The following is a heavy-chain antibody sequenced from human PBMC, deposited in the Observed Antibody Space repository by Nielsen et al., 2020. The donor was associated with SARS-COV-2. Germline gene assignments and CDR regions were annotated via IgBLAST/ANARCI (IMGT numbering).Heavy chain of an antibody. CDR1: GFTVTSNS. V-gene: IGHV3-53*01. CDR2: IDSGGST. Sequence: GGSLRLSCAVSGFTVTSNSMSWVRQAPGKGLGWVSVIDSGGSTFYADSVKGRFTISRDNSKNTLYLQMNSLRAEDSAVYYCARVPGSSWYFDYWGQGTLVTVSS. CDR3: ARVPGSSWYFDY. J-gene: IGHJ4*02. D-gene: IGHD6-13*01.